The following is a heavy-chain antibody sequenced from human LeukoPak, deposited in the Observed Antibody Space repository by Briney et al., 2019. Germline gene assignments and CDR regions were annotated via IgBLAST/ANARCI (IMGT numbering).Heavy chain of an antibody. CDR1: GLTFTTSW. CDR2: INNDGRNT. V-gene: IGHV3-74*01. Sequence: GGSLRLSCAASGLTFTTSWMHWVRQAPGKGLVWVSRINNDGRNTRYADSVKGRFTISRDNAKNTLYLQMDSPRAEDTAVYYCAKSGYGGNWFDPWGQGTLVTVSA. J-gene: IGHJ5*02. CDR3: AKSGYGGNWFDP. D-gene: IGHD4-17*01.